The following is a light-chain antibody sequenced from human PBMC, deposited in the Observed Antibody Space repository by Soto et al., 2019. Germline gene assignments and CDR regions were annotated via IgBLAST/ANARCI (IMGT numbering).Light chain of an antibody. CDR3: LKDYSYPRT. CDR1: QDIRTE. J-gene: IGKJ1*01. CDR2: ATS. V-gene: IGKV1-6*01. Sequence: AIQMTQSPSSLSASVGDRVTITCRASQDIRTELGWYQQKPGNAPKLLIYATSILQSGVPSRFSGIGSGTDVTLTISSLQPEDFATYYCLKDYSYPRTFGQGTKVEIK.